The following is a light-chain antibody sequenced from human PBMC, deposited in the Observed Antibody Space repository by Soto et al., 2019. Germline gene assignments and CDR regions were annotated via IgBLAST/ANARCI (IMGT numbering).Light chain of an antibody. CDR1: NSDIGAYDF. V-gene: IGLV2-8*01. CDR3: SSYAGSNNFV. CDR2: EVS. Sequence: QSALTQPASVSGSPGQSITISCTGTNSDIGAYDFVSWYQQHPGKAPKLIISEVSDRPSGVSTRFSGSKSGNTASLTVSGLRAEDEADYYCSSYAGSNNFVFGSGTKVTVL. J-gene: IGLJ1*01.